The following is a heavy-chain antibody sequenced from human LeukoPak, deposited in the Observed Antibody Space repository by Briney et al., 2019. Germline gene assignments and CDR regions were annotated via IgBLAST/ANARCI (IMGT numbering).Heavy chain of an antibody. CDR2: ISSSGSTI. CDR1: GFTFSSYE. CDR3: AKGQLLLWFGELFDY. D-gene: IGHD3-10*01. V-gene: IGHV3-48*03. J-gene: IGHJ4*02. Sequence: GGSLRLSCAASGFTFSSYEMNWVRQAPGKGLEWVSYISSSGSTIYYADSVKGRFTISRDNPKNTLYLQMNSLRAEDTAVYYCAKGQLLLWFGELFDYWGQGTLVTVSS.